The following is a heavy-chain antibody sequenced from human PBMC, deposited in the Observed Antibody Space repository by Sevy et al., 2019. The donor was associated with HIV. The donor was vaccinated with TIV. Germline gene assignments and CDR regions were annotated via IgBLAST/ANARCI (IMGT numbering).Heavy chain of an antibody. CDR1: GFTFSAYV. CDR2: ISSSGRYI. V-gene: IGHV3-21*01. D-gene: IGHD1-7*01. CDR3: ARDALSGTSAY. J-gene: IGHJ4*02. Sequence: GESLKISCAASGFTFSAYVMNWVRQGPGKGLEWVSSISSSGRYIYYAASVQGRFTIYRDNAEDSLYLQMNNLRAEDRAVYYCARDALSGTSAYWGQGTLVTVSS.